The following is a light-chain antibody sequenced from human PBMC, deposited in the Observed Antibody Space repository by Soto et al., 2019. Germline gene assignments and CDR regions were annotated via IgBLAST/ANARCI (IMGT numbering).Light chain of an antibody. CDR1: QSVTGSY. J-gene: IGKJ1*01. CDR3: QQYSDSPKT. V-gene: IGKV3-20*01. Sequence: EIVLTQSPGTLSLSPGERATLSCRASQSVTGSYLAWYQQRPGQAPRLLIYGASSRASGIPDRLSGSGSVTDFTLTISRLEPEDFALYYCQQYSDSPKTFSQGTKVEIK. CDR2: GAS.